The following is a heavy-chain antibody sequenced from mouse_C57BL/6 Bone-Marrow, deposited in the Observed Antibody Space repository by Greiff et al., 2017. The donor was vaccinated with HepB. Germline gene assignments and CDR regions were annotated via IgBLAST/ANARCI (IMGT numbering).Heavy chain of an antibody. CDR2: ISYDGSN. CDR3: ARNYGSSYGYFDY. D-gene: IGHD1-1*01. CDR1: GYSITSGYY. V-gene: IGHV3-6*01. Sequence: EVKLQESGPGLVKPSQSLSLTCSVTGYSITSGYYWNWIRQFPGNKLEWMGYISYDGSNNYNPSLKNRISITRDTSKNQFFLKLNSVTTEDTATYYCARNYGSSYGYFDYWGQGTTLTVSS. J-gene: IGHJ2*01.